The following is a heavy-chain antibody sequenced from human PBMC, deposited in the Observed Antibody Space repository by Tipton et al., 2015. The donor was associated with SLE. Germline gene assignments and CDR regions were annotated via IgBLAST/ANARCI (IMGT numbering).Heavy chain of an antibody. CDR1: GFTFSSYA. V-gene: IGHV3-30*04. D-gene: IGHD1-26*01. Sequence: SLRLSCAASGFTFSSYAMHWVRQAPGKGLEWVSLISYDGSNQYYADSVKGRFTISRDNSKNTLYLQMNSLRPEDTAVYYCAGTVGATRFDYWGQGTLVTVSS. CDR3: AGTVGATRFDY. CDR2: ISYDGSNQ. J-gene: IGHJ4*02.